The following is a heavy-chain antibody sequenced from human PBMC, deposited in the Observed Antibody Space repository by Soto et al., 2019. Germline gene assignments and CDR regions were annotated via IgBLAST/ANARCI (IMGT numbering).Heavy chain of an antibody. Sequence: PGGSLRLSCAASGFTFSDHYMSWIRQAPGKGLEWVSYISSSGSTRYYAESLKGRITISRDNAKNSLYLQMNSLRAEVTAVYYCASYDVYNDYLDYWGQGTLVTVSS. CDR1: GFTFSDHY. CDR3: ASYDVYNDYLDY. J-gene: IGHJ4*02. CDR2: ISSSGSTR. V-gene: IGHV3-11*01. D-gene: IGHD4-17*01.